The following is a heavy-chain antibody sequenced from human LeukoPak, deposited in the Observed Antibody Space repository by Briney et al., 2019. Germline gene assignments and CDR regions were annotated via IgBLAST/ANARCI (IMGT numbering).Heavy chain of an antibody. CDR1: GYTFTSYG. CDR3: ARGRLRFLEWLMEGDY. D-gene: IGHD3-3*01. J-gene: IGHJ4*02. V-gene: IGHV1-18*01. CDR2: ISAYNGNT. Sequence: GASVKVSCKASGYTFTSYGISWVRQAPGQGLEWMGWISAYNGNTNYAQMLRGRVTITTDTYTSTAYMELRSPRSDDTAVYYYARGRLRFLEWLMEGDYWGQGTLVTVSS.